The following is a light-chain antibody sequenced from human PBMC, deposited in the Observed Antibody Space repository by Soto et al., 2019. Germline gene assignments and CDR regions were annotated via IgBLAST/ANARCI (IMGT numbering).Light chain of an antibody. V-gene: IGKV4-1*01. CDR2: WAS. Sequence: IVMTQSPDSLAVSLGERATINCKSSQSVLSSSNNKNYLTWYQQKPGQPPKLLIYWASTRESGVPDRFSGSGSGTDFTLTISSLQAEDVAVYYCQQHYSPPNTFGQGTKLEIK. CDR1: QSVLSSSNNKNY. J-gene: IGKJ2*01. CDR3: QQHYSPPNT.